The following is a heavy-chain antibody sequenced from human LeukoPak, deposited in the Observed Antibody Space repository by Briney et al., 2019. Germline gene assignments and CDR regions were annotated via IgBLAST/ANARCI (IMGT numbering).Heavy chain of an antibody. D-gene: IGHD1-26*01. CDR2: ISGSGGSR. CDR3: AKDNIVGTTRDYFDY. V-gene: IGHV3-23*01. J-gene: IGHJ4*02. CDR1: GFTFSSYA. Sequence: PGGSLRLSCTASGFTFSSYAMTWVRQAPGKGLEWVSVISGSGGSRYYADSVKGRFTISRDNSKNTLYLQMNSLRAEDTAVYYCAKDNIVGTTRDYFDYWGQGTLVTVSS.